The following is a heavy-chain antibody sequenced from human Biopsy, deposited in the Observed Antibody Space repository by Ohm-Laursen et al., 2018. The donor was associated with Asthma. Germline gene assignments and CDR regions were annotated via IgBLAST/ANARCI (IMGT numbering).Heavy chain of an antibody. D-gene: IGHD5-12*01. Sequence: SLRLSCTASGFMFRSFGMHWVRQAPGKGLEWVPVISYDGNHKFYEDSVKGRFTISRDNSKNTLYLQVNSLRTEDTAVYYCAKRRGYSGHDNDYWGQGTLVIVSS. CDR3: AKRRGYSGHDNDY. CDR1: GFMFRSFG. CDR2: ISYDGNHK. J-gene: IGHJ4*02. V-gene: IGHV3-30*18.